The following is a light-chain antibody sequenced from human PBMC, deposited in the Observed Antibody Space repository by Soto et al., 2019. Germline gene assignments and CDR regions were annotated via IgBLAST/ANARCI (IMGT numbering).Light chain of an antibody. CDR2: GAS. J-gene: IGKJ4*01. Sequence: EIVLTQSPGTLSVSPGERATLSCRASQSVGRNYLAWYQQKPGQAPRLLIHGASSRATGTPDRFSGSGSGTDFTLTISRLEPEGFAVYYCQQYATSPLTFGGGTKVETK. CDR1: QSVGRNY. V-gene: IGKV3-20*01. CDR3: QQYATSPLT.